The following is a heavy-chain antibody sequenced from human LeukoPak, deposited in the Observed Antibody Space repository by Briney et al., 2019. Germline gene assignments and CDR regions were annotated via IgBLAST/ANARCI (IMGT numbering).Heavy chain of an antibody. Sequence: GGSLRLSCAASGFTFSSYAMSWVRQAPGKGLEWVSAISGSGGSTYYADSVKGRFTISRDNSKNTLYLQMNSLRAEDTAVYYCAKDKVTMVRGAYYYYYGMDVWGQGTTVTVSS. D-gene: IGHD3-10*01. CDR3: AKDKVTMVRGAYYYYYGMDV. V-gene: IGHV3-23*01. CDR2: ISGSGGST. J-gene: IGHJ6*02. CDR1: GFTFSSYA.